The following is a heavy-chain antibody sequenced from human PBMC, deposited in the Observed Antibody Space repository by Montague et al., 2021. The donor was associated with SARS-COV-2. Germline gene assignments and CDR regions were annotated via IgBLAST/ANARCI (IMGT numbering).Heavy chain of an antibody. CDR3: ARGFDY. Sequence: SETLSLTCTVSGGSISSYYWSWIRQPPGKGLEWIGYIYYSGSTNYNPSLKSRVTISVDTSKNQFSLKLSSVTAADTAVYYCARGFDYWVQGPRSPSPQ. J-gene: IGHJ4*02. CDR1: GGSISSYY. CDR2: IYYSGST. V-gene: IGHV4-59*01.